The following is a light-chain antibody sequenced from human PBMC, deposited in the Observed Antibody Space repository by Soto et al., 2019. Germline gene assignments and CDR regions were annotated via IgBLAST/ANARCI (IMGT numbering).Light chain of an antibody. J-gene: IGLJ1*01. CDR2: EVI. Sequence: QSVLPQPASVSGSPGQSITISCTGTSSDVGGYNYVSWYQQHPGEAPKLMIYEVINRPSGVSNRFSGSKSGNTASPTISGLQAEDEADYYCSSYTSSSTLVFGTGTKVTVL. CDR3: SSYTSSSTLV. V-gene: IGLV2-14*01. CDR1: SSDVGGYNY.